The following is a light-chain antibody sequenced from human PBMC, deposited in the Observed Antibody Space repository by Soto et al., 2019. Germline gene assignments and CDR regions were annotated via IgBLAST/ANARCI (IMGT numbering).Light chain of an antibody. CDR1: QVLGTN. Sequence: EIVMTQSPGTLSVSPGETATLSCRASQVLGTNLAWYQQKPGQSPTLLIYGIYIRATGVPVRFTGSGSGTEFTLTITSLQSEDFATYYCQQYNYWTPITFGQGTRLAIK. V-gene: IGKV3-15*01. CDR3: QQYNYWTPIT. CDR2: GIY. J-gene: IGKJ5*01.